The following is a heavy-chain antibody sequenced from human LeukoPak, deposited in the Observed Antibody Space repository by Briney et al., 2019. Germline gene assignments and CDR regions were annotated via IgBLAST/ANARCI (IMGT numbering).Heavy chain of an antibody. Sequence: GASVKVSCKASGYSLTGYYMHWVRQAPGQGLEWMGWIDPNSGGTNYAQKFQGRVTMTRDTSISTAYMELSRLGSDDTAVYYCARDHPGGYYYMDVWGKGTTVTVSS. V-gene: IGHV1-2*02. CDR2: IDPNSGGT. CDR1: GYSLTGYY. D-gene: IGHD3-16*01. CDR3: ARDHPGGYYYMDV. J-gene: IGHJ6*03.